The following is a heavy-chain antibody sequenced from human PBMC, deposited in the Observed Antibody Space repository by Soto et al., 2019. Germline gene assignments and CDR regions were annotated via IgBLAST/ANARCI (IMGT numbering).Heavy chain of an antibody. D-gene: IGHD3-10*01. Sequence: ASVKVSCKASVYSFTSYAMHWVRQAIGQGLEWMGWMNPNSGNTGYAQKFQGRVTMTRNTSISTAYMELSSLRSEDTAVYYCASGMVRGVYDAFDIWGQGTMVTVSS. J-gene: IGHJ3*02. CDR2: MNPNSGNT. CDR3: ASGMVRGVYDAFDI. CDR1: VYSFTSYA. V-gene: IGHV1-8*02.